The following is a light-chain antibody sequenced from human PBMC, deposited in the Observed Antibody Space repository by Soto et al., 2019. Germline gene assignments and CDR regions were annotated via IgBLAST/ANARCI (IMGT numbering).Light chain of an antibody. CDR1: QSVSSN. J-gene: IGKJ1*01. Sequence: EIVMTQSPATLSVSPGERATLSCRASQSVSSNLAWYQQKPGQAPRLLIYGASIRATGIPARFSGSGSGTEFTLTISSLQSEDYAVYYCHQYNNWPPWTFGQGTKVDIK. CDR3: HQYNNWPPWT. V-gene: IGKV3-15*01. CDR2: GAS.